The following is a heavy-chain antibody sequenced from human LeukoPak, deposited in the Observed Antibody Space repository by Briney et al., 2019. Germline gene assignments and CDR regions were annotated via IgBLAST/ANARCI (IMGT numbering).Heavy chain of an antibody. CDR3: GREWAVDF. Sequence: GSLRLSWATSGFNLKRYGIDWVRPAPGKGLEWVSGISGGGGSIHYADSVKGRFTISRDNAKNSLYLQMNSLRVEDTAVYYCGREWAVDFWGQGTLVTVSS. CDR1: GFNLKRYG. CDR2: ISGGGGSI. V-gene: IGHV3-21*06. J-gene: IGHJ4*02.